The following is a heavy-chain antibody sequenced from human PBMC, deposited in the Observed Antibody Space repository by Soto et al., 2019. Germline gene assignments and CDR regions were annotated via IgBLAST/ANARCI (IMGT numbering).Heavy chain of an antibody. V-gene: IGHV3-30*01. D-gene: IGHD2-2*01. Sequence: QVQVVESGGDVVQPGKSLRLSCAASGFTLRNYAMHWVRQAPGKGLERVAVISYDGSNKYSADSVNGRFTISRDDSKNTLYLQMNRLRGEDTAVYYCARALRRGVPYYYYYGMDVGGQGTTVTVAS. CDR1: GFTLRNYA. CDR3: ARALRRGVPYYYYYGMDV. J-gene: IGHJ6*02. CDR2: ISYDGSNK.